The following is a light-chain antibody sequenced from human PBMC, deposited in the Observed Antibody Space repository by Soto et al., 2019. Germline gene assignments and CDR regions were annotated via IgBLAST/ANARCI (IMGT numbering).Light chain of an antibody. CDR3: QQLNSYPRT. Sequence: DIQVTQSPSVLSASVGDRVTITCRASQGINSYLAWYQQKPGKVPKLLIYAASTLHSGVPSRFSGSGSGTKFTLTISSLQPEDFATYYCQQLNSYPRTFGQGTKVDIK. J-gene: IGKJ1*01. V-gene: IGKV1-9*01. CDR1: QGINSY. CDR2: AAS.